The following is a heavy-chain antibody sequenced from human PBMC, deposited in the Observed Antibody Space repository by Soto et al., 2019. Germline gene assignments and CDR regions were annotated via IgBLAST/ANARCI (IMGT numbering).Heavy chain of an antibody. CDR3: ARGYRSGGWVSYYGMDV. CDR1: GGTFSSYA. J-gene: IGHJ6*02. CDR2: IIPIFGTA. V-gene: IGHV1-69*01. D-gene: IGHD6-19*01. Sequence: QVQLVQSGAEVTKPGSSVKVSCKASGGTFSSYAFSWVRQAPGQGLEWMGGIIPIFGTANYAQKFQVRVTVTADESTSTAYMGLSSLRSEDTAVYYCARGYRSGGWVSYYGMDVWGQGTTVTVSS.